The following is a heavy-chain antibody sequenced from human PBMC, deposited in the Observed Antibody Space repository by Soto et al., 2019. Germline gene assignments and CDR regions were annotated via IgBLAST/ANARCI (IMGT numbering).Heavy chain of an antibody. Sequence: SETLSLTCAAHNGSFTDYFWTWIRQSPGRGLGWIGEINHRGGATYNPSLRSRVTISIDTSKNHFSLSLRSLTAADTAVYYCVARGMTYDFLSGPHPFDPWGHGTLVTVSS. CDR3: VARGMTYDFLSGPHPFDP. CDR1: NGSFTDYF. V-gene: IGHV4-34*01. CDR2: INHRGGA. D-gene: IGHD3-3*01. J-gene: IGHJ5*02.